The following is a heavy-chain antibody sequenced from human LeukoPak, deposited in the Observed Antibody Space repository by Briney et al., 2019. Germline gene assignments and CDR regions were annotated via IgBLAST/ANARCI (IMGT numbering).Heavy chain of an antibody. V-gene: IGHV3-30*02. Sequence: PGGSLRLSCSASGFTFSSYGMHWVRQAPGQGLEWVAVIWYGGSNKYYADSVKGRFTISRDNSKNTLYLQMNSLRAEDTAVYYCAKDRLPSGNDAFDIWGQGTMVTVSS. CDR1: GFTFSSYG. D-gene: IGHD3-3*01. J-gene: IGHJ3*02. CDR3: AKDRLPSGNDAFDI. CDR2: IWYGGSNK.